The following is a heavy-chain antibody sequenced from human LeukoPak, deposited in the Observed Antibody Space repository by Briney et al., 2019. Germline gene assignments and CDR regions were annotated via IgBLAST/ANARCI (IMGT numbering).Heavy chain of an antibody. CDR1: GGTFSSYA. J-gene: IGHJ5*02. V-gene: IGHV1-69*05. D-gene: IGHD3-16*02. CDR3: ARDGVDDYVWGSYQVNP. Sequence: SVKVSCKASGGTFSSYAISWVRQAPGRGLEWMGRIIPIFGTANYAQKFQGRVTITTDESTSTAYMELSSLRSEDTAVYYCARDGVDDYVWGSYQVNPWGQGTLVTVSS. CDR2: IIPIFGTA.